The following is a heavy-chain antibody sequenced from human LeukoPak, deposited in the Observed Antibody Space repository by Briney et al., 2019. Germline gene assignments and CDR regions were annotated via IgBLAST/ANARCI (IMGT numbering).Heavy chain of an antibody. J-gene: IGHJ4*02. D-gene: IGHD3-22*01. CDR3: ARVFDYDGPFDY. Sequence: GGSLRLSCAASGFTFSSYSMNWVRQAPGKGLEWVSVVYSGGNTYYADSVKGRFTISRDNSKNTLYLQMNSLRAEDTAVYYCARVFDYDGPFDYWGQGTLVTVSS. CDR2: VYSGGNT. CDR1: GFTFSSYS. V-gene: IGHV3-53*01.